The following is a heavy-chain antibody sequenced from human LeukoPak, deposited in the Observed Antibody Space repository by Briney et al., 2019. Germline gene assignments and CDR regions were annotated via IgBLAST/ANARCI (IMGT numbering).Heavy chain of an antibody. Sequence: GASVKVSCKASGYTFTGYYMHWVRQAPGHGLEWMGWFNPNSGGTNYAQKFQGRVTMTRDTSISTAYMEQSRLRSDDTAVYYCARNLGYYGSGSYFSQTDYWGQGTLVTVSS. CDR1: GYTFTGYY. V-gene: IGHV1-2*02. J-gene: IGHJ4*02. CDR3: ARNLGYYGSGSYFSQTDY. CDR2: FNPNSGGT. D-gene: IGHD3-10*01.